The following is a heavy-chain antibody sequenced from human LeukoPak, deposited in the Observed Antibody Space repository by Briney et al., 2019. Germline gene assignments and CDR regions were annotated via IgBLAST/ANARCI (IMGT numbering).Heavy chain of an antibody. Sequence: ASVNVSFKASVYTLTSYGISWVRQAPGQRLEWMGWIRDYNGNTNYAQKLQGRVTMTTDTSTSIAYMELRSLRSDDTAVYYCARDLYGFWSGYNYWGQGTLVTVSS. CDR2: IRDYNGNT. D-gene: IGHD3-3*01. CDR3: ARDLYGFWSGYNY. CDR1: VYTLTSYG. J-gene: IGHJ4*02. V-gene: IGHV1-18*01.